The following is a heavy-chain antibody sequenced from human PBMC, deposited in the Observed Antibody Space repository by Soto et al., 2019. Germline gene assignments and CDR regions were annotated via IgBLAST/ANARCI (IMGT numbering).Heavy chain of an antibody. D-gene: IGHD6-19*01. CDR3: ARGGAVARTLDAFEI. CDR1: GYTFTGYY. V-gene: IGHV1-2*04. Sequence: ASVQVSCKASGYTFTGYYMHWVRQAPGQGLEWMGWINPNSGGTNYAQKFQGWVTMTRDTSISTAYMELSRLRSDDTAVYYCARGGAVARTLDAFEIWGQGTMVTVSS. CDR2: INPNSGGT. J-gene: IGHJ3*02.